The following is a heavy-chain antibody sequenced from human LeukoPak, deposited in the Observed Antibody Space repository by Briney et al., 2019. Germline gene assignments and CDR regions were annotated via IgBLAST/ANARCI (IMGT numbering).Heavy chain of an antibody. J-gene: IGHJ4*02. CDR2: INPSGGST. Sequence: ASVKASCKASGYTFTSYYMHWVRQAPGQGLEWMGIINPSGGSTSYAQKFQGSVTMTRDTSTSTVYMELSSLRSEDTAVYYCARARRGPTFDYWGQGTLVTVSS. CDR1: GYTFTSYY. CDR3: ARARRGPTFDY. V-gene: IGHV1-46*01. D-gene: IGHD1-1*01.